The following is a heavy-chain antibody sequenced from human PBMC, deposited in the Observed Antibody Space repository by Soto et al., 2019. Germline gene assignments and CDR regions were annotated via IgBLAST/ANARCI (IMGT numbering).Heavy chain of an antibody. V-gene: IGHV4-61*08. CDR1: GGSISSGGYY. Sequence: SETLSLTCTVSGGSISSGGYYWSWIRQHPGKGLEWIGYIYYSGSTNYNPSLKSRVTISVDTSKNQFSLKLSSVTAADTAVYYCARFYRRAVAGTRWFDPWGQGTLVTVSS. D-gene: IGHD6-19*01. CDR3: ARFYRRAVAGTRWFDP. J-gene: IGHJ5*02. CDR2: IYYSGST.